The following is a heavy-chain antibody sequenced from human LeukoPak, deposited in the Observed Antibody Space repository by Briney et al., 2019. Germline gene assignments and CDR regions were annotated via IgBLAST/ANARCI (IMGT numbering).Heavy chain of an antibody. CDR2: IKTDGSYA. V-gene: IGHV3-74*01. J-gene: IGHJ3*02. Sequence: PGGSLRLSCAASGFTFSSYWMHWVRQAPGKGLVWVSRIKTDGSYASYAESVKGRFTVSRVNAKNTLYLQMNSLRAEDTAVYYCVRWQDIWGQGTMVTVSS. CDR3: VRWQDI. CDR1: GFTFSSYW.